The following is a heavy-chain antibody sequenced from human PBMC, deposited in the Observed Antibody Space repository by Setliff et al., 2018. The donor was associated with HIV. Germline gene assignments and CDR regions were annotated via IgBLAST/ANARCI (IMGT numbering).Heavy chain of an antibody. Sequence: ASVKVSCKASGYTFTSYDINWVRQAAGQGLEWMGWMNPNSGNTGCAQKFQGRVTITMNTSISTAYMDLSSLRSEDTVVYYCARRKTHSGSFHDAFDIWGQGTMVTVSS. CDR1: GYTFTSYD. D-gene: IGHD1-26*01. V-gene: IGHV1-8*03. CDR2: MNPNSGNT. CDR3: ARRKTHSGSFHDAFDI. J-gene: IGHJ3*02.